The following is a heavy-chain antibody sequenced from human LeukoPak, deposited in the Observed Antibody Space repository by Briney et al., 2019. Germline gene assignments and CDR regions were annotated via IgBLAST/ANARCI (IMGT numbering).Heavy chain of an antibody. V-gene: IGHV1-8*01. CDR3: ARGPPNWGYDY. J-gene: IGHJ4*02. CDR2: MSPNSGDT. D-gene: IGHD7-27*01. CDR1: GYTFTSYD. Sequence: ASVKVSCKASGYTFTSYDFNWVRQATGQRPEWMGWMSPNSGDTGYAQKFHDRATMTRNTSISTAYMELSSLRSDDTAVYYCARGPPNWGYDYWGPGTLVTVSS.